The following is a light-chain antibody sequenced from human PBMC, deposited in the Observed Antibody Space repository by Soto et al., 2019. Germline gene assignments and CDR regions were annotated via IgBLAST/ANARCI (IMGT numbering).Light chain of an antibody. Sequence: EIVLTQSPGTLSLSPGERATLSCRASQSVSSSYLAWYQQKPGQAPRPLIYGASSRGIGIPDRYSGSGSGTDYTLTISSLEPEDFAVEYCQQYGSSPWTFGRGTKVEIK. CDR2: GAS. CDR3: QQYGSSPWT. V-gene: IGKV3-20*01. CDR1: QSVSSSY. J-gene: IGKJ1*01.